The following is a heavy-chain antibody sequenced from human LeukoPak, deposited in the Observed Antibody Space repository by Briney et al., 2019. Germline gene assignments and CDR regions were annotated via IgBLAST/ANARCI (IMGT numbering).Heavy chain of an antibody. CDR3: ARGEGLDSYGVDY. Sequence: GGSLRLSCAASGFTFRSYWISWVRQAPGKGLEWVANIKQDGSEKYYVDSVKGRFTISRDNAKNSLYLHMNSLRAEDTAVYYCARGEGLDSYGVDYWGQGTLVTVSS. J-gene: IGHJ4*02. D-gene: IGHD5-18*01. CDR1: GFTFRSYW. V-gene: IGHV3-7*01. CDR2: IKQDGSEK.